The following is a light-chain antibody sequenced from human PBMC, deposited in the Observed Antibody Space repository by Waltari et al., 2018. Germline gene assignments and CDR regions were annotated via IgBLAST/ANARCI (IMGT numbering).Light chain of an antibody. Sequence: EIVLPQSPGTLSLSPGERATLSCRASQGVSSSYLAWDQQKPGQAPRLLIYGASSRATGIPDRFSGSGSGTDFTLTISRLEPEDFAVYYCQQYGSSPRTFGQGTKVEIK. J-gene: IGKJ1*01. V-gene: IGKV3-20*01. CDR2: GAS. CDR1: QGVSSSY. CDR3: QQYGSSPRT.